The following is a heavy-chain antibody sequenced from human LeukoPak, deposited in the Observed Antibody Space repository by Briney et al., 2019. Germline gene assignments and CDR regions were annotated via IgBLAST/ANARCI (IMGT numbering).Heavy chain of an antibody. V-gene: IGHV3-30*04. Sequence: GGSLRLSCAASGFTFSSYAMHWVRQAPGKGLEWVAVISYDGSNKYYADSVKGRFTISRDNSKNTLYLQMNSLRAEDTAVYYCARAGITMVRGVIIRPYYYYYYMDVWGKGTTVTVSS. CDR1: GFTFSSYA. J-gene: IGHJ6*03. CDR3: ARAGITMVRGVIIRPYYYYYYMDV. CDR2: ISYDGSNK. D-gene: IGHD3-10*01.